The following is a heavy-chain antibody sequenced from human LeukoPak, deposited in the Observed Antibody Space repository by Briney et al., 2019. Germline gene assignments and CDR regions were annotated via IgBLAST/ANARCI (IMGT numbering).Heavy chain of an antibody. V-gene: IGHV4-30-4*01. J-gene: IGHJ5*02. CDR1: GGSISSGNHY. CDR2: IHYSGST. Sequence: SQTLSLTCTVSGGSISSGNHYWNWIRQPPGKGLECIVYIHYSGSTYYNPSLKSRITISVDTSKNQFSLKLSSVTAADTAVYYCVRGRGTAVTTGNWFDPWGQGTLVTVSS. CDR3: VRGRGTAVTTGNWFDP. D-gene: IGHD4-17*01.